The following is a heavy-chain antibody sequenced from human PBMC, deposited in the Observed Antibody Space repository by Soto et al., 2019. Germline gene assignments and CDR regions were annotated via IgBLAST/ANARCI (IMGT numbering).Heavy chain of an antibody. CDR2: IYWDNDK. D-gene: IGHD2-21*02. J-gene: IGHJ6*02. CDR3: VHSRCGGDCLQSYSSHYYYGMDV. V-gene: IGHV2-5*02. Sequence: QITLKESGPTLVKPTQTLTLTCTFSGFSLNTGGLGVGWIRQPPGKALEWLALIYWDNDKRYSPSLRSRITITKDTSKNQVGLTMTNMDPVDAATYYCVHSRCGGDCLQSYSSHYYYGMDVWGQGTTVTVSS. CDR1: GFSLNTGGLG.